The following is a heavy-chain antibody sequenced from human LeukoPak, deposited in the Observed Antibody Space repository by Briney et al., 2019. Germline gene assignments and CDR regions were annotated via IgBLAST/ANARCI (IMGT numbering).Heavy chain of an antibody. Sequence: PGGSLRLSCAASGFTFSSYAMSWVRQAPGKGLEWVSAISGSGGSTYYADSVKGRFTISRDNSKNTLYLQMNSLGAEDTAVYYCARGGQYGYYFYYWGQGTLVTVSS. CDR1: GFTFSSYA. D-gene: IGHD4-17*01. J-gene: IGHJ4*02. CDR2: ISGSGGST. CDR3: ARGGQYGYYFYY. V-gene: IGHV3-23*01.